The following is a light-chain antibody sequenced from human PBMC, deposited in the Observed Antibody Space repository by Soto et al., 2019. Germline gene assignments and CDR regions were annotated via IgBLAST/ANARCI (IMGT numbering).Light chain of an antibody. CDR1: SSNIGAGYE. CDR3: CSYASSSTFV. V-gene: IGLV1-40*01. CDR2: GDR. J-gene: IGLJ3*02. Sequence: QSVLTQPPSVSGAPGQRVTISCTGSSSNIGAGYEVHWYQQLPGTAPKLLIYGDRYRPSGVPDRFSGSKSGTSVSLAITGLQAEDEADYYCCSYASSSTFVFGGGTKLTVL.